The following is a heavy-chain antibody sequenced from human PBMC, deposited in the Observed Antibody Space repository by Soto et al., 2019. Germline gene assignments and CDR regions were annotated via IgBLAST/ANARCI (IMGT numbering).Heavy chain of an antibody. V-gene: IGHV1-69*14. CDR1: GGTFSRYA. J-gene: IGHJ6*02. CDR2: IIPMYGTP. Sequence: QVQLVQSGAEVKKPGSSVKVSRKASGGTFSRYAFSWVRQAPGQGPEWMGGIIPMYGTPNYAQKFQGRVTIIADRSTNTVYMELSSLRSEDTAVYYCAKGDGGLRDNWKYYYYGFDVWGQGTPVTVSS. CDR3: AKGDGGLRDNWKYYYYGFDV. D-gene: IGHD1-1*01.